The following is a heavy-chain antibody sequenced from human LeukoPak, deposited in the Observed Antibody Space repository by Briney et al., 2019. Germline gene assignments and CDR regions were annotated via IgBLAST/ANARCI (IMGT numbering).Heavy chain of an antibody. J-gene: IGHJ6*02. CDR2: ISAYNGNT. CDR1: GYTFTSYG. D-gene: IGHD1-1*01. CDR3: ARVQLELHYYYYGMDV. Sequence: ASVKVSCKASGYTFTSYGISWVRQAPGQGLEWMGWISAYNGNTNYAQKLQGRVTMTTDTSTSTAYMELRSLRSDDTAVYYCARVQLELHYYYYGMDVWGQGTTVTVSS. V-gene: IGHV1-18*01.